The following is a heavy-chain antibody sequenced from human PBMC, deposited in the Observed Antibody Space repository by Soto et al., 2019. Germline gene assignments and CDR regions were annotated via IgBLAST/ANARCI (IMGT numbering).Heavy chain of an antibody. CDR3: ATVPTYP. CDR2: IYSGGST. Sequence: AGGSLRHSCAASGFTLSSNYMTWVRQAPGKGLEWVSVIYSGGSTYYADSVKGRFTISRDNSKNTLYLQMNSLGAEDTAVYYCATVPTYPWGQGTLVTVSS. CDR1: GFTLSSNY. J-gene: IGHJ5*02. V-gene: IGHV3-66*01. D-gene: IGHD6-6*01.